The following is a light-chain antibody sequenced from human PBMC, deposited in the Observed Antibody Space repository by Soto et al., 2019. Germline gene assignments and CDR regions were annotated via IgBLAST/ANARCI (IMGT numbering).Light chain of an antibody. CDR2: AAS. V-gene: IGKV1-17*01. CDR1: QGIRDA. Sequence: DIQMTQSPSSLSASVGDRVTITCRASQGIRDALGWYQQKPGKAPKRLIYAASSLQSGVPSRFSCSGSGTEFTRTISSLQPEDFATYYCLQHNSYPQTFGQRNKVEIK. CDR3: LQHNSYPQT. J-gene: IGKJ1*01.